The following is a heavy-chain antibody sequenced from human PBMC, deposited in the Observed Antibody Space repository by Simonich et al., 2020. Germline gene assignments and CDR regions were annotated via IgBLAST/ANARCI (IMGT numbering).Heavy chain of an antibody. CDR2: ISSSSSYI. CDR3: ARASRGTWWYYYFDY. D-gene: IGHD2-15*01. CDR1: GFTFSSYS. Sequence: GGGLVKPGGSLRLSCAASGFTFSSYSMNWVRQAPGKGLEWVSSISSSSSYIYYADSVKGRFTISRDNAKNSLYLQMNSLRAEDTAVYYCARASRGTWWYYYFDYWGQGTLVTVSS. V-gene: IGHV3-21*04. J-gene: IGHJ4*02.